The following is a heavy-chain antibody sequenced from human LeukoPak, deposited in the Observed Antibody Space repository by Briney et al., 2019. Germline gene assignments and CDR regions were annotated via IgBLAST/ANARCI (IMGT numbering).Heavy chain of an antibody. CDR1: GASVSSASY. V-gene: IGHV4-61*01. CDR3: ARSPAFNSAAFDT. J-gene: IGHJ5*02. Sequence: PSETLSLTCTVSGASVSSASYWTWIRQPPGKGVEWIAHIYNGVNTNYNPSLKSRVTISVDPSNNKCSLRLTSVPAADTAVYYCARSPAFNSAAFDTWGPGSPVTVSS. CDR2: IYNGVNT. D-gene: IGHD2/OR15-2a*01.